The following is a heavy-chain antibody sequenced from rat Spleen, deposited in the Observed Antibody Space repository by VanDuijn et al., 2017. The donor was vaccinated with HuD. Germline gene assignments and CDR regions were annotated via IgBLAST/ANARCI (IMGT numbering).Heavy chain of an antibody. CDR2: IWGDGRT. J-gene: IGHJ2*01. CDR3: TSLFLPHCRAFDN. V-gene: IGHV2-1*01. D-gene: IGHD1-1*01. Sequence: VQLNESGPGLVQPSQTLSLTCTVSGFSLTSNTIHWVRQSPGKGLEWMGGIWGDGRTDDNSVLESRLSINRDTSKSQVFLKMNSLQTDDTAIYFCTSLFLPHCRAFDNWGQGVMVTVSS. CDR1: GFSLTSNT.